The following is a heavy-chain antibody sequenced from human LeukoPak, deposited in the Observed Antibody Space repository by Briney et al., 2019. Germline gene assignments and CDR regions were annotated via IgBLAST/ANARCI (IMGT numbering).Heavy chain of an antibody. V-gene: IGHV4-61*01. CDR2: IYYSGST. J-gene: IGHJ3*02. Sequence: PSETLSLTCTVSGGSVSSGSYYWSWIRQPPGKGLEWIGYIYYSGSTNYNPSLKSRVTISVDTSKNQFSLKLSSVTAADTAVYYCARDGGGYSGYEENAFDIWGQGTVVTVSS. CDR3: ARDGGGYSGYEENAFDI. CDR1: GGSVSSGSYY. D-gene: IGHD5-12*01.